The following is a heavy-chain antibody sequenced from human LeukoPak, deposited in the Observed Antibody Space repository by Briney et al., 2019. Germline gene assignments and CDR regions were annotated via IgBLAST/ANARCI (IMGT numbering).Heavy chain of an antibody. J-gene: IGHJ4*02. CDR3: ARNLEGSRGIYYFDY. CDR1: GHTFTRYG. V-gene: IGHV1-18*01. Sequence: ASVKVSCKASGHTFTRYGVSWVRQAPGQGLEWMGWISAYNGNTNYAQKLQGRVSMTTDTSTSTVYMELRSLRSDDTAVYYCARNLEGSRGIYYFDYWGQGTLVTVSS. CDR2: ISAYNGNT. D-gene: IGHD1-26*01.